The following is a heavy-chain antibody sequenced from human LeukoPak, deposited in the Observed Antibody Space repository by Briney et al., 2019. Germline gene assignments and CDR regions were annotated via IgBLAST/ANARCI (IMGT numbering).Heavy chain of an antibody. CDR3: ARDRGQQWLWWFDP. CDR2: IYTSGST. CDR1: GGSMSSYY. Sequence: PLETLSLTCTVSGGSMSSYYWSWIRQPAGKGLEWIGRIYTSGSTNYNPSLKSRVTMSVDTSKNQFSLKLSSVTAADTAVYYCARDRGQQWLWWFDPWGQGTLVTVSS. D-gene: IGHD6-19*01. V-gene: IGHV4-4*07. J-gene: IGHJ5*02.